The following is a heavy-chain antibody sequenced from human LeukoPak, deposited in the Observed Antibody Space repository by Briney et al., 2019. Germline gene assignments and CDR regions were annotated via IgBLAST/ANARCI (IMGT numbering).Heavy chain of an antibody. CDR3: ARVVPSGYDSSGYFAKYFDY. V-gene: IGHV4-59*11. Sequence: PSETLSLTCTVSVGSINGHYWTWLRQPPGKELEWIGYIYYIGNTDYNPSLKSRVTISVDTSKNQFSLNLSSVTAADTAVYYCARVVPSGYDSSGYFAKYFDYWGQEILVTVSS. J-gene: IGHJ4*02. D-gene: IGHD3-22*01. CDR2: IYYIGNT. CDR1: VGSINGHY.